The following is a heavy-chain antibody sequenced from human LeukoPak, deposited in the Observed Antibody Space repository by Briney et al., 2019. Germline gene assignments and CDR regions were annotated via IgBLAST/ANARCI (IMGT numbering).Heavy chain of an antibody. CDR1: GITFNSYT. CDR2: ISSSSSYI. J-gene: IGHJ2*01. CDR3: ARTYSGSYWYFDL. V-gene: IGHV3-21*01. Sequence: GGSLRLSCAASGITFNSYTMNWVRQAPGKGLEWVSSISSSSSYIYYAASVKGRFTISRDNPKNSLYLQMNSLRAEDTAVYYCARTYSGSYWYFDLWGRGTLVTVSS. D-gene: IGHD3-10*01.